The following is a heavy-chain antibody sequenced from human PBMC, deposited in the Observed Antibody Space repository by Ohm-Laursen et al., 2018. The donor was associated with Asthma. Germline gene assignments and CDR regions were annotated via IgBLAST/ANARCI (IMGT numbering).Heavy chain of an antibody. D-gene: IGHD1-7*01. CDR1: GGSISSYY. V-gene: IGHV4-59*07. Sequence: SDTLSLTCTVSGGSISSYYWSWIRQPPGKGLEWIGYIYCSGSTNYNPSLKSRVTISVDTSKNQFSLKLSSVTAADTAVYYCARVSFGKTGTTIWGQGTLVTVSS. CDR3: ARVSFGKTGTTI. CDR2: IYCSGST. J-gene: IGHJ4*02.